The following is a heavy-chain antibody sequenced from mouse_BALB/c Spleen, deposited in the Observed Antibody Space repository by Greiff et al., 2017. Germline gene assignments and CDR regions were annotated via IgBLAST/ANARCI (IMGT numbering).Heavy chain of an antibody. V-gene: IGHV1-37*01. Sequence: VQLQQSGPELVKPGASVKISCKASGYSFTGYFMNWVKQSHGKSLEWIGDINPNNGDTFYNQKFKGKATLTVDKSSSTAYMQLNSLTSEDSAVYYCARTTRAVGYFDYWGQGTTLTVSS. J-gene: IGHJ2*01. CDR2: INPNNGDT. CDR1: GYSFTGYF. D-gene: IGHD1-1*01. CDR3: ARTTRAVGYFDY.